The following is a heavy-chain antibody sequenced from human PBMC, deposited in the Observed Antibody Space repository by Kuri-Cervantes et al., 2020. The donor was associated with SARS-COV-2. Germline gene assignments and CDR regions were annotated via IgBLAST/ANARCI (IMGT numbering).Heavy chain of an antibody. Sequence: SVKVSCKASGGTFSSYAISWVRQAPGQGLEWMGGIIPIFGIANYAQKFQGRVTITADKSTSTAYLELSSLRSEDTAVYYCARACGGDCYRFDYWGQGTLVTVSS. J-gene: IGHJ4*02. V-gene: IGHV1-69*10. CDR2: IIPIFGIA. D-gene: IGHD2-21*02. CDR3: ARACGGDCYRFDY. CDR1: GGTFSSYA.